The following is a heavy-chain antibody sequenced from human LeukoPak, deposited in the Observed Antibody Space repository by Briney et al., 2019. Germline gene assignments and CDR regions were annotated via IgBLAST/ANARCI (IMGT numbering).Heavy chain of an antibody. CDR3: ARVAQFSSGAFDI. J-gene: IGHJ3*02. CDR1: GGSISSYY. CDR2: IYYSGST. Sequence: SETLSLTCTVFGGSISSYYWSWIRQPPGKGLEWIGYIYYSGSTNYNPSLKSRVTISVDTSKNQFSLKLSSVTAADTAVYYCARVAQFSSGAFDIWGQGTMVTVSS. D-gene: IGHD6-25*01. V-gene: IGHV4-59*01.